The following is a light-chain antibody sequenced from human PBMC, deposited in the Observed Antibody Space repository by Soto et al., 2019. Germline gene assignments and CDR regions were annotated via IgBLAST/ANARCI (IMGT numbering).Light chain of an antibody. Sequence: EMVLTQSPGTLSLSPGERATLSCRASQSVSRRYLAWYQPKPGQAPRLLIYGASSRATGIPDRFSGSGSGTDFTLTIRRLEPEDFAVYSCQQYGSSFITFGQGTRLEIK. V-gene: IGKV3-20*01. CDR2: GAS. J-gene: IGKJ5*01. CDR1: QSVSRRY. CDR3: QQYGSSFIT.